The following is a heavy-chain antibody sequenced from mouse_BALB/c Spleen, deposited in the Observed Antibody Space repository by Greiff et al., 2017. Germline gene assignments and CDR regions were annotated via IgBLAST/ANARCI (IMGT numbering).Heavy chain of an antibody. CDR1: GFTFSSFG. J-gene: IGHJ4*01. D-gene: IGHD4-1*01. V-gene: IGHV5-17*02. CDR2: ISSGSSTI. CDR3: ARSGSNWDEGYAMDY. Sequence: DVMLVESGGGLVQPGGSRKLSCAASGFTFSSFGMHWVRQAPEKGLEWVAYISSGSSTIYYADTVKGRFTISRDNPKNTLFLQMTSLRSEDTAMYYCARSGSNWDEGYAMDYWGQGTSVTVSS.